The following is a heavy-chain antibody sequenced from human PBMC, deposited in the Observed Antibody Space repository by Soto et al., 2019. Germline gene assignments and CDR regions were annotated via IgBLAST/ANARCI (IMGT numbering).Heavy chain of an antibody. D-gene: IGHD1-7*01. J-gene: IGHJ4*02. CDR3: ASRDPGTSVDY. Sequence: SGTLSLTCAVCGGSFTSNNGCTWIRQPPGQGLEWIGEIYRTGSTNYNPSLKSRVTISLDKSENQFSLKVTSLTAADTAVYYCASRDPGTSVDYWGQGTLVTVSS. CDR2: IYRTGST. V-gene: IGHV4-4*02. CDR1: GGSFTSNNG.